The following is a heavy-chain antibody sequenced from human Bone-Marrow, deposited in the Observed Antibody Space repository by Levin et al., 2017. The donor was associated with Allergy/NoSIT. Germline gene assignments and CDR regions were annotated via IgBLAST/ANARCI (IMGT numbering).Heavy chain of an antibody. CDR2: FDPEDGET. Sequence: ASVKVSCKVSGYTLTELSMHWVRQAPGKGLEWMGGFDPEDGETIYAQKFQGRVTMTEDTSTDTAYMELSSLRSEDTAVYYCATGVETTVTHDAFDIWGQGTMVTVSS. J-gene: IGHJ3*02. V-gene: IGHV1-24*01. D-gene: IGHD4-17*01. CDR1: GYTLTELS. CDR3: ATGVETTVTHDAFDI.